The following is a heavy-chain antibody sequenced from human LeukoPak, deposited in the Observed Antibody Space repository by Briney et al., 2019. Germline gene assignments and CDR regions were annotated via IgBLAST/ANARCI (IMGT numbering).Heavy chain of an antibody. V-gene: IGHV3-30*18. CDR1: GFTSSSYG. D-gene: IGHD2-2*01. CDR3: AKDNGCSSTSCYAPYYFDY. J-gene: IGHJ4*02. CDR2: ISYDGSNK. Sequence: GGSLRLSCAASGFTSSSYGMHWVRQAPGKGLEWVAVISYDGSNKYYADSVKGRFTISRDNSKNTLYLQMNSLRAEDTAVYYCAKDNGCSSTSCYAPYYFDYWGQGTLVTVSS.